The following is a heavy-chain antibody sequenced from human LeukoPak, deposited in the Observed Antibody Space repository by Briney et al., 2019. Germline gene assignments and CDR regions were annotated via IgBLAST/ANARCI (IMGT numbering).Heavy chain of an antibody. CDR1: GYTFTSYG. J-gene: IGHJ4*02. Sequence: GASVKVSCKASGYTFTSYGISWVRQAPGQGLEWMGWISAYNGNTNYAQKLQGRVTMTTDTSTSTAYMELRGLRSDDTAVYYCARDCGGDCYPTALGYWGQGTLVTVSS. CDR3: ARDCGGDCYPTALGY. D-gene: IGHD2-21*02. V-gene: IGHV1-18*01. CDR2: ISAYNGNT.